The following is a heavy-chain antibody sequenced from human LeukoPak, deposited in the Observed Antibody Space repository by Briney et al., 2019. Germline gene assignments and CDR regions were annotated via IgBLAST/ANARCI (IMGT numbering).Heavy chain of an antibody. Sequence: KPSETLSLTCTVSGGSISSSNFYWGWIRQPPGKGLEWIGYIYYSGSTNYNPSLKSRVTISVDTSKNQFSLKMSSVTAADTAVYYCARVGTGPLNWFDPWGQGTLVTVSS. V-gene: IGHV4-61*05. CDR1: GGSISSSNFY. D-gene: IGHD1-14*01. J-gene: IGHJ5*02. CDR3: ARVGTGPLNWFDP. CDR2: IYYSGST.